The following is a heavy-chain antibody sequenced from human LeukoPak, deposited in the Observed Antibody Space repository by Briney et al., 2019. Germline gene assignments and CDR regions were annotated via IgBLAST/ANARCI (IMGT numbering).Heavy chain of an antibody. CDR3: ANLNYGSGSYYSEYFQH. Sequence: KPSETLSLTCTVSGGSISSSSYYWGWIRQPPGKGLEWIGSIYYSGITYYNPSLKSRVTISVDTSKNQFSLKLSSVTAADTAVYYCANLNYGSGSYYSEYFQHWGQGTLVTVSS. D-gene: IGHD3-10*01. CDR2: IYYSGIT. V-gene: IGHV4-39*01. CDR1: GGSISSSSYY. J-gene: IGHJ1*01.